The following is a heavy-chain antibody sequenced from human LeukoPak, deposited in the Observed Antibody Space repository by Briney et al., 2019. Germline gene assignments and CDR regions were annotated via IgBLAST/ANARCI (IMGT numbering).Heavy chain of an antibody. V-gene: IGHV1-69*04. CDR3: ARETVTTVFWFDP. CDR2: IIPILGIA. D-gene: IGHD4-17*01. J-gene: IGHJ5*02. CDR1: GGTFSSYT. Sequence: SVKVSCKASGGTFSSYTISWVRQAPGQGLEWMGRIIPILGIANYAQKFQGRVTITADKSTGTAYMELSSLRSEDTAVYYCARETVTTVFWFDPWGQGTLVTVSS.